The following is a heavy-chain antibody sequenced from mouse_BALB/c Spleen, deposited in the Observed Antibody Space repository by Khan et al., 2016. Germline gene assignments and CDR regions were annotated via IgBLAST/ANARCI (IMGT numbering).Heavy chain of an antibody. J-gene: IGHJ2*01. Sequence: QVQLKQSGPGLVQPSQSLSITCTVSGFSLTSYGVHWVRQSPGKGLEWLGVIWSGESTDYNAAFISRLSISKDNSKSQVFFKMNSLQANDTAIYYCARNRYFDYWGQGTTLTVSS. V-gene: IGHV2-2*02. CDR3: ARNRYFDY. CDR2: IWSGEST. CDR1: GFSLTSYG.